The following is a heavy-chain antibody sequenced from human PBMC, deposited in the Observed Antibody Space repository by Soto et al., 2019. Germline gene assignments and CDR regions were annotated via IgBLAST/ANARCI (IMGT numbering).Heavy chain of an antibody. V-gene: IGHV1-3*01. J-gene: IGHJ5*02. Sequence: ASVNVSCKASGYTFTSYSMHWVRQAPGQRLEWMGWINAGNGNTKYSQKFQGRVTITRDTSASTAYMELSSLRSEDTAVYYCARGTMIIWFDPWGQGTLVTSPQ. CDR2: INAGNGNT. CDR1: GYTFTSYS. CDR3: ARGTMIIWFDP. D-gene: IGHD3-22*01.